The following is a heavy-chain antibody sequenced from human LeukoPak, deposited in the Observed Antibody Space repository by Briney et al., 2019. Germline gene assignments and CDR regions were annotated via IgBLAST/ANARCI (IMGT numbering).Heavy chain of an antibody. D-gene: IGHD2-15*01. V-gene: IGHV3-48*01. Sequence: GGSLRLSCSASGFIFGSYSMNWVRQAPGQGLQWVSYISGGSTNVFYADSVKGRFTISRDNAENSLYLQMNSLRAEDTAVYYCARDGVQGATPFYFDFWGQGALVTVSS. CDR3: ARDGVQGATPFYFDF. CDR2: ISGGSTNV. CDR1: GFIFGSYS. J-gene: IGHJ4*01.